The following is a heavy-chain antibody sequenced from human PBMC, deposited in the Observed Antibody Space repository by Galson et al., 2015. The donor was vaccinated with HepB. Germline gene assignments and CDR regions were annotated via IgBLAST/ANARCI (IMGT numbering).Heavy chain of an antibody. J-gene: IGHJ4*02. CDR2: ISGSGGST. CDR3: AKVNYYDSSGYCDY. Sequence: SLRLSCAASGFTFSSYAMSWVRQAPGKGLEWVSAISGSGGSTYYADSVKGRFTISRDNSKNTLYLQMNSLRAEDTAVYYCAKVNYYDSSGYCDYWGQGTLVTVSS. D-gene: IGHD3-22*01. V-gene: IGHV3-23*01. CDR1: GFTFSSYA.